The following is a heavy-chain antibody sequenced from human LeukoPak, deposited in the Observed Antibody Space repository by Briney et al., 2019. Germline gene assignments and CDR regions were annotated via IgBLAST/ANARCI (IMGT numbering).Heavy chain of an antibody. Sequence: SETLSLTCAVFGGSFSGYYWNWIRQPPGKGLEWIGQINPSRNTNYNPSLKSRVTISVDTSKNQFSLKLSSVTAADTAVYYCARFFSAATWGYNWFDPWGQGTLVTVSS. V-gene: IGHV4-34*01. J-gene: IGHJ5*02. CDR2: INPSRNT. CDR1: GGSFSGYY. CDR3: ARFFSAATWGYNWFDP. D-gene: IGHD2-15*01.